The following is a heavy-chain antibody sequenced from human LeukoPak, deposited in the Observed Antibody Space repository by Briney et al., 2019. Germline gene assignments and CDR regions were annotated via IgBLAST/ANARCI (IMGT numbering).Heavy chain of an antibody. CDR2: ISSDGGST. CDR3: ARRDCSSTSCYGWDYFDY. D-gene: IGHD2-2*01. CDR1: GFNFRSYS. J-gene: IGHJ4*02. Sequence: GGSLRLSCAASGFNFRSYSMHWVRQAPGKGLEYVSAISSDGGSTYYANSVKGRFTISRDNSKNTLYLQMGSLRPEDMAVYYCARRDCSSTSCYGWDYFDYWGQGTLVTVSS. V-gene: IGHV3-64*01.